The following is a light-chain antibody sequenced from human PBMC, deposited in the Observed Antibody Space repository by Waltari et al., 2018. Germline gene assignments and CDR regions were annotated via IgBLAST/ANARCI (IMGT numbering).Light chain of an antibody. CDR1: QSVGDW. CDR3: QQSYSTPYT. J-gene: IGKJ2*01. V-gene: IGKV1-39*01. Sequence: DIQMTQSPSTLSASVGDRVTITCRASQSVGDWLAWYQQKPGNAPKLLIYAASSLQSGVPSRFSGSGSGTDFTLTISSLQPEDFATYYCQQSYSTPYTFGQGTKLEIK. CDR2: AAS.